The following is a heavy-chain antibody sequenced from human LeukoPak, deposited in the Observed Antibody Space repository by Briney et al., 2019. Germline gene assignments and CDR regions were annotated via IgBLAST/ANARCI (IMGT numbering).Heavy chain of an antibody. CDR1: GYTFTSYG. CDR3: ARDRGKWLVPAGWFDP. CDR2: ISAYNGNT. D-gene: IGHD6-19*01. Sequence: ASVKVSCKASGYTFTSYGISWVRQAPGQGLEWMGWISAYNGNTNYAQKLQGRVTMTTDTSTSTAYMELRSLRSDDTAVYYCARDRGKWLVPAGWFDPWGQGTLVTVSS. V-gene: IGHV1-18*01. J-gene: IGHJ5*02.